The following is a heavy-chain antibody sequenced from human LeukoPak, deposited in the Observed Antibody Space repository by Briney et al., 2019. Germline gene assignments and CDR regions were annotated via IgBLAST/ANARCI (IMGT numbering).Heavy chain of an antibody. V-gene: IGHV1-69*04. CDR2: IIPILGIA. Sequence: SVKVSCKASGGTFSSYAISWVRQAPGQGLEWMGRIIPILGIANYAQKFQGRVTITADKSTSTAYMELSSLRSDDTAVYFCVRSYGLEGDYWGRGTLVTVSS. J-gene: IGHJ4*02. CDR3: VRSYGLEGDY. CDR1: GGTFSSYA. D-gene: IGHD3-16*02.